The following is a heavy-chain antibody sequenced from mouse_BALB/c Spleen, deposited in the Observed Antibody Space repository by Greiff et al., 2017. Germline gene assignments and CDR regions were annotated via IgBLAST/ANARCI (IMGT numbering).Heavy chain of an antibody. J-gene: IGHJ4*01. V-gene: IGHV1-14*01. CDR1: GYTFTSYV. CDR2: INPYNDGT. CDR3: ARDYGSSYDYAMDY. D-gene: IGHD1-1*01. Sequence: VQLKQSGPELVKPGASVKMSCKASGYTFTSYVMHWVKQKPGQGLEWIGYINPYNDGTKYNEKFKGKATLTSDKSSSTAYMELSSLTSEDSAVYYCARDYGSSYDYAMDYWGQGTSVTVSS.